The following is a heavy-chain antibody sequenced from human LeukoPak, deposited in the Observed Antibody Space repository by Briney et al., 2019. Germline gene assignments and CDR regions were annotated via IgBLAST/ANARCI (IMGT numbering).Heavy chain of an antibody. D-gene: IGHD3-16*01. CDR1: GGTFSSYA. Sequence: ASVKVSCKASGGTFSSYAISWVRQAPGQGLEWMGWISAYNGNTNYAQKLQGRVTMTTDTSTSTAYMELRSLRSGDTAVYYCARDQGDYFDYWGQGTLVTVSS. CDR2: ISAYNGNT. J-gene: IGHJ4*02. CDR3: ARDQGDYFDY. V-gene: IGHV1-18*01.